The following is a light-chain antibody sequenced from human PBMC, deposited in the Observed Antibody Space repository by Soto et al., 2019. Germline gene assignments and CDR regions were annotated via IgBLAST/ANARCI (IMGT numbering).Light chain of an antibody. CDR1: QSVSTS. CDR2: DAS. CDR3: LQRSNWPKT. V-gene: IGKV3-11*01. Sequence: EIVLTQSPATLSLSPGERATLSCRASQSVSTSLAWYQQKPGQAPSLLIYDASNRATGIPARFSGSGSGTDFTLTISSLEPEDFAVYYCLQRSNWPKTFGGGTKVEI. J-gene: IGKJ4*01.